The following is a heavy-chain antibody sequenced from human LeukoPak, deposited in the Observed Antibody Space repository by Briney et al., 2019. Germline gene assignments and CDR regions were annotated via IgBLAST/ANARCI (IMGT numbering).Heavy chain of an antibody. J-gene: IGHJ4*02. CDR1: GFTFSSYE. Sequence: GGSLRLSCAASGFTFSSYEMNWVRQAPGKGLEWVSYISSSGSTIYYADSVKGRFTISRDNAKNSLYLQMNSLRAEDTAVYYCARGSTDSSGYYWGQGTLVTVSS. D-gene: IGHD3-22*01. V-gene: IGHV3-48*03. CDR3: ARGSTDSSGYY. CDR2: ISSSGSTI.